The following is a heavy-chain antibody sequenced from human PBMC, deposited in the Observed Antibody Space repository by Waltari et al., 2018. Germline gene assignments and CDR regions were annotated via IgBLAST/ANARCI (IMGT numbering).Heavy chain of an antibody. Sequence: VHLLESGGGLVQPGGSLRLSCAASGLTFTDYVMAWVRQAPGKGLEWVSTISNSDDTTYYAESVKGRFTISRDNSKSTLFLQMNSLRADDTAIYYCAKELERKPYYYYGWDVWGQGTTVTVSS. CDR1: GLTFTDYV. CDR3: AKELERKPYYYYGWDV. D-gene: IGHD1-1*01. V-gene: IGHV3-23*01. CDR2: ISNSDDTT. J-gene: IGHJ6*02.